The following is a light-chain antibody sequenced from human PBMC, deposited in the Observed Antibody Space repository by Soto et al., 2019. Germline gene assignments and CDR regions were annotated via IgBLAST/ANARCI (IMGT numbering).Light chain of an antibody. CDR3: QQYGSSGT. V-gene: IGKV3-20*01. CDR2: GAS. Sequence: DMVLTQSPGTLSLSPGESATLSCRASRSFASSYLGWYQQKPGQAPRLLIYGASNRATGIPDRFSGSGSGTDFTLTISRLEPEDFAVYYCQQYGSSGTFGQGTKVDIK. CDR1: RSFASSY. J-gene: IGKJ1*01.